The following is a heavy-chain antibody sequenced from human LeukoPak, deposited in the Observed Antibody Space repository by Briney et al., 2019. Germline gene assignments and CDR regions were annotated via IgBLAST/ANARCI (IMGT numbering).Heavy chain of an antibody. D-gene: IGHD3-22*01. CDR2: FYYTGGT. CDR1: GGSIRSYY. V-gene: IGHV4-59*01. J-gene: IGHJ4*02. Sequence: SETLSLTCTVSGGSIRSYYWSWIRQPPGKGLEWIGYFYYTGGTNYSPSLKSRVTISVDTSKNQFSLKLSSVTAADTAVYYCARTYYCDSSGYYHDNWGQGTLVTVSA. CDR3: ARTYYCDSSGYYHDN.